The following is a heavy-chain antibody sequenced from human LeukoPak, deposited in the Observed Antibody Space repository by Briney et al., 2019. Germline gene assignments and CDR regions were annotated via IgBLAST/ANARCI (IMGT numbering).Heavy chain of an antibody. CDR3: ARDSSYYYDSSGYYYVGYFDY. CDR2: IWYDGSNK. J-gene: IGHJ4*02. Sequence: GGSLRLSCAASGFTFSSYGMHWVRQAPGKGLEWVAVIWYDGSNKYYADSVKGRFTISRDNSKNTLYLQMNSLRAEHTAVYYCARDSSYYYDSSGYYYVGYFDYWGQGTLVTVSS. V-gene: IGHV3-33*01. D-gene: IGHD3-22*01. CDR1: GFTFSSYG.